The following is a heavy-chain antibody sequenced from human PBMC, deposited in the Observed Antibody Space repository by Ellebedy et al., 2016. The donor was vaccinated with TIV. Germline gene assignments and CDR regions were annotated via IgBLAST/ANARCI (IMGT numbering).Heavy chain of an antibody. D-gene: IGHD1-26*01. CDR1: GFTFSSYA. V-gene: IGHV3-33*08. CDR2: IWYDGSNK. Sequence: GESLKISCAASGFTFSSYAMHWVRQAPGKGLEWVAVIWYDGSNKYYADSVKGRFTISRDNAKNSLYLQMNSLRAEDTAVYYCAREGGIVGASDPYYFDYWGQGALVTVSS. CDR3: AREGGIVGASDPYYFDY. J-gene: IGHJ4*02.